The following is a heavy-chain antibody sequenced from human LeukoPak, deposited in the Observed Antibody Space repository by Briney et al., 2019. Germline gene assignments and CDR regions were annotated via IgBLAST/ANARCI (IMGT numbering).Heavy chain of an antibody. V-gene: IGHV4-31*03. D-gene: IGHD5-24*01. CDR3: ARAPFNYGYKKVLNHYGVDV. CDR2: MYFSGRT. J-gene: IGHJ6*02. Sequence: SETLSLTCSVSGDSISSGDYYWSWIRQLPGKGLEWIGYMYFSGRTDFNPSLESRVTISVDTSQNQFSLNPTSVTAADTAVYFCARAPFNYGYKKVLNHYGVDVWGQGAAVTVSS. CDR1: GDSISSGDYY.